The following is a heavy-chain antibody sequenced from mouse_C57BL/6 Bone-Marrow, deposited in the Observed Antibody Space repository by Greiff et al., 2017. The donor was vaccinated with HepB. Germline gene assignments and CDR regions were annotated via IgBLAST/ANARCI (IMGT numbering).Heavy chain of an antibody. CDR3: ARHRWTY. CDR1: GFTFSSYG. CDR2: ISSGGSYT. V-gene: IGHV5-6*01. J-gene: IGHJ3*01. D-gene: IGHD1-1*02. Sequence: EVMLVESGGDLVKPGGSLKLSCAASGFTFSSYGMSWVRQTPDKRLEWVATISSGGSYTYYPDSVKGRFTISRDNAKNTLYLQMSSLKSEDTAMYYCARHRWTYWGQGTLVTVSA.